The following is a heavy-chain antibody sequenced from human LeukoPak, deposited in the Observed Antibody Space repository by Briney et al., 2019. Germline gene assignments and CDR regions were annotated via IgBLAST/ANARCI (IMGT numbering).Heavy chain of an antibody. CDR2: INHSGST. J-gene: IGHJ4*02. V-gene: IGHV4-34*01. Sequence: SETLSLTCAVYGGSFSGYYWSWIRQPPGKGLEWIGEINHSGSTNYNLSLKSRVTISVDTSKNQFSLKLSSVTAAGTAVYYCARGEYSYGPSFDYWGQGTLVTVSS. D-gene: IGHD5-18*01. CDR1: GGSFSGYY. CDR3: ARGEYSYGPSFDY.